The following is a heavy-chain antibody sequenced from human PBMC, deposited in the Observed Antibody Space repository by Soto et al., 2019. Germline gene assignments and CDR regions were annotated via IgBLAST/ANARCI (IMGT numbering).Heavy chain of an antibody. CDR2: ISTSGIT. Sequence: SETLSLTCTVSGGSLSSYYWSWIRQPAGKGLEWIGRISTSGITNYNPSLMNRVTLSVDTSKNQFSLKLTSVTAADTAVYYWATTAARCPATLDYWAREPWSPSPQ. J-gene: IGHJ4*02. V-gene: IGHV4-4*07. CDR3: ATTAARCPATLDY. D-gene: IGHD2-2*01. CDR1: GGSLSSYY.